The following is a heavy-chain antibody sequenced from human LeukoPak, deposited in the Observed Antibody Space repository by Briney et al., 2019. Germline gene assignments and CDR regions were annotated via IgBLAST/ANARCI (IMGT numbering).Heavy chain of an antibody. V-gene: IGHV5-51*01. CDR1: GYRFTSYW. CDR3: ARQGEPLDY. J-gene: IGHJ4*02. D-gene: IGHD3-16*01. Sequence: GESLKISCKCSGYRFTSYWIGWVRQIPGKGLEWMGIIYPGDSDTRYSPPFQGQVTIPADKSITTAYLHWSSLKPSDTPMYSFARQGEPLDYWGKGTLVTVSS. CDR2: IYPGDSDT.